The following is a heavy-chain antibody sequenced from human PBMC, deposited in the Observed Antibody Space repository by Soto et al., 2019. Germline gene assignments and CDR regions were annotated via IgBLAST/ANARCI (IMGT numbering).Heavy chain of an antibody. D-gene: IGHD5-18*01. V-gene: IGHV3-30-3*01. J-gene: IGHJ4*02. Sequence: PEGSLRLSCAASGFTFSDDALHWVRQAPGKGLGWVTVISSDGGNRYYADSAKGRFTISRDKSTNTLYPQKNSPRTDDTAVDIYAHLAGLSHTDDFWGQGTPVTVSS. CDR2: ISSDGGNR. CDR1: GFTFSDDA. CDR3: AHLAGLSHTDDF.